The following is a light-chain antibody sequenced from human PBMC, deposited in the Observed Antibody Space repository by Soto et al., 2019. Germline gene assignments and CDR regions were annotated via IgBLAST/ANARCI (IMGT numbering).Light chain of an antibody. CDR2: DVS. CDR1: SSDVGGYNY. J-gene: IGLJ2*01. CDR3: SSYTSCSTLV. Sequence: QSVLTQPASVSGSPGQSITISCTGTSSDVGGYNYVSWYQHHPGKAPKLVIYDVSNRPSGVSNRFSGSKSGNTASLTISGLQAEDEADYYCSSYTSCSTLVFGGGTKLTVL. V-gene: IGLV2-14*03.